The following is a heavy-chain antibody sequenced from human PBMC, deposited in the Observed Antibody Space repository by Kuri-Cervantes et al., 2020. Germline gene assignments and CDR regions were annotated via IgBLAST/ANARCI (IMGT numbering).Heavy chain of an antibody. V-gene: IGHV4-34*01. CDR3: ARRHTELRLGELYWFDP. CDR1: RGSFSGYY. CDR2: INHSGST. J-gene: IGHJ5*02. D-gene: IGHD3-16*01. Sequence: SETLSLTCAVYRGSFSGYYWSWIRQSPGKGLEWIGEINHSGSTNYNPSLKSRVTISVDRSKNQFSLKLRSVTAADTAVYYCARRHTELRLGELYWFDPWGQGTLVTVSS.